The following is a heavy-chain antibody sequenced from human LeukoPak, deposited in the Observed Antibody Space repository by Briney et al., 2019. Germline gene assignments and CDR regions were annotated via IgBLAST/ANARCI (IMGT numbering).Heavy chain of an antibody. J-gene: IGHJ4*02. CDR2: ISYDGSNK. V-gene: IGHV3-30*18. CDR3: AKAGDGYNFGY. CDR1: GFTFSSYG. Sequence: GGSLRLFCAASGFTFSSYGMHWVRQAPGKGLEWVAVISYDGSNKYYTDSVKGRFTISRDNSKNTLYLQMNSLRAEDTAVYYCAKAGDGYNFGYWGQGTLVTVSS. D-gene: IGHD5-24*01.